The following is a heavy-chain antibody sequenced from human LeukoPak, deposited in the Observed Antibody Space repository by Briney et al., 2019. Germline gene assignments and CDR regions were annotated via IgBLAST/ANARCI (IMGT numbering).Heavy chain of an antibody. V-gene: IGHV4-30-4*01. CDR3: AREDYDSSGLKFDP. D-gene: IGHD3-22*01. Sequence: SETLSLTCTVSGGSISSGDYYWSWIRQPPGKGLEWIGYIYYSGSTYYNPSLKSRVTISVDPSKNQFSLKLSSVTAADTAVYYCAREDYDSSGLKFDPWGQGTLVTVSS. J-gene: IGHJ5*02. CDR2: IYYSGST. CDR1: GGSISSGDYY.